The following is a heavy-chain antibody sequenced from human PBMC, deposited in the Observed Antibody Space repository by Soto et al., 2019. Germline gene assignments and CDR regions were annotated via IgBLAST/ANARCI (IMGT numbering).Heavy chain of an antibody. CDR2: ISGSGGST. CDR3: AKALDILTGYSYYYYYYGMDV. D-gene: IGHD3-9*01. CDR1: GFTFSSYA. J-gene: IGHJ6*02. V-gene: IGHV3-23*01. Sequence: LRLSCAASGFTFSSYAMSWVRQAPGKGLEWVSAISGSGGSTYYADSVKGRFTISRDNSKNTLYLQMNSLRAEDTAVYYCAKALDILTGYSYYYYYYGMDVWGQGTTVTVSS.